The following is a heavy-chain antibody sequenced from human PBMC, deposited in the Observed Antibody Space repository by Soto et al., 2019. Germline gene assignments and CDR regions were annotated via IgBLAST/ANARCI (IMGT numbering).Heavy chain of an antibody. CDR1: RYTFTGYY. V-gene: IGHV1-2*02. CDR2: IDPNSGGT. CDR3: ARPPGYISDWYYFDL. J-gene: IGHJ4*02. D-gene: IGHD3-9*01. Sequence: ASVKVSCKASRYTFTGYYMHWVRQAPGQGLEWMGWIDPNSGGTNYAQKFQGRVSMTWDTSLKTAYMELSSLMSEDTAVYYCARPPGYISDWYYFDLWGQGTQVTVSS.